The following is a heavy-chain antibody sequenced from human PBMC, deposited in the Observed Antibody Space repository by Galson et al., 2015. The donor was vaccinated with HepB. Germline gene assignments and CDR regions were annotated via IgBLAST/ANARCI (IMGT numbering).Heavy chain of an antibody. CDR1: GGSISSYY. D-gene: IGHD3-22*01. V-gene: IGHV4-59*01. CDR3: ARDNSLRDSSGYYHEEDAFDI. Sequence: SETLSLTCTVSGGSISSYYWSWIRQPPGKGLEWIGYIYYSGSTNYNPSLKSRVTISVDTSKNQFSLKLSSVTAADTAVYYRARDNSLRDSSGYYHEEDAFDIWGQGTMVTVSS. J-gene: IGHJ3*02. CDR2: IYYSGST.